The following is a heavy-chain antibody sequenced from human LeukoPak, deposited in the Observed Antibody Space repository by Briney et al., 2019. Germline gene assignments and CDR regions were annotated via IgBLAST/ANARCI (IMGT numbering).Heavy chain of an antibody. CDR1: GFTFSSYA. J-gene: IGHJ4*02. D-gene: IGHD1-1*01. CDR3: AKAGTGTNMIFDY. V-gene: IGHV3-23*01. Sequence: GRSLRLSCAASGFTFSSYAMSWVRQAPAKGLEWVSALSSSGGDTFYADSVKGRFTISRDTSKNTLYLQMYSLRAEDTAVYYCAKAGTGTNMIFDYWGQGTLVTVSS. CDR2: LSSSGGDT.